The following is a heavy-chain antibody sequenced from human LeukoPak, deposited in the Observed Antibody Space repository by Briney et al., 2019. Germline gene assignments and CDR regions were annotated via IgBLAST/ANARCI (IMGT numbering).Heavy chain of an antibody. V-gene: IGHV4-38-2*01. J-gene: IGHJ5*02. CDR1: GYSISSGYY. CDR3: ACLPYCSSTSCYFDWFDP. D-gene: IGHD2-2*01. CDR2: IYHSGST. Sequence: SETLSLTCAVSGYSISSGYYWGWIRQPPGKGLEWIGSIYHSGSTYYNPSLKSRVTISVDTSKNQFSLELSSVTAADTAVYYCACLPYCSSTSCYFDWFDPWGQGTLVTVSS.